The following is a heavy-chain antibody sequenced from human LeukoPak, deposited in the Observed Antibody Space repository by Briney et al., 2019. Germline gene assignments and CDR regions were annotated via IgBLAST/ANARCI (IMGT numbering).Heavy chain of an antibody. Sequence: ASVKVSCKASGYTFTSYGISWVRQAPGQGLEWMGWISAYNGNTNYAQKLQVRVTMTTDTSTSTAYTELRSLRSDDTAVDYCARAIAAAAHVGGAFDIWGQGTMVTVSS. CDR3: ARAIAAAAHVGGAFDI. D-gene: IGHD6-13*01. J-gene: IGHJ3*02. CDR1: GYTFTSYG. V-gene: IGHV1-18*01. CDR2: ISAYNGNT.